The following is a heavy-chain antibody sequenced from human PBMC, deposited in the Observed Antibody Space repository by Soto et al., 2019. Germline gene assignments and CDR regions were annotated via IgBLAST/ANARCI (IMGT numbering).Heavy chain of an antibody. D-gene: IGHD3-10*01. Sequence: QVQLQESGPGLVKPSQTLSLTCTVSGGSISSGDYYWSWIRQPPGKGLEGIGYIYYSGSTYYNPSRKSRVTLAVDTSKNQFSLKLSSVTAADTAVYYCASAQGSGFLVSWGQGTLVTVSS. CDR3: ASAQGSGFLVS. CDR2: IYYSGST. J-gene: IGHJ4*02. CDR1: GGSISSGDYY. V-gene: IGHV4-30-4*01.